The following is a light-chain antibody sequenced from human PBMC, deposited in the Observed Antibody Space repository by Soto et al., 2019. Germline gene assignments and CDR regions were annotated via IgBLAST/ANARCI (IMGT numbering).Light chain of an antibody. Sequence: IVLTQSPGTLSLSPCERASLSGSAGQSVSSSYLAWYQQKPGQAPRLLIYGASSRATGIPDRFSGSGSGTDFTLTISRLEPEDFAVYYCQQYGSTQTAWTFGQGTKVDI. CDR1: QSVSSSY. CDR2: GAS. V-gene: IGKV3-20*01. CDR3: QQYGSTQTAWT. J-gene: IGKJ1*01.